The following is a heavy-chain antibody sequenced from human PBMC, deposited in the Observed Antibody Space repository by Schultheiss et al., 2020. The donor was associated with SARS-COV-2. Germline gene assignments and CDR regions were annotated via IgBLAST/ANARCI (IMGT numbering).Heavy chain of an antibody. CDR2: INHRGST. CDR3: TRGATGY. V-gene: IGHV4-34*01. CDR1: GGPFSNYA. J-gene: IGHJ1*01. Sequence: SETLSLTCAVYGGPFSNYAWTWIRQSPGKGLEWIGDINHRGSTNYNPSLRSRVTISVDTSKNQFSLKLNSVTAADTAVYYCTRGATGYWGQGTLVTVSS.